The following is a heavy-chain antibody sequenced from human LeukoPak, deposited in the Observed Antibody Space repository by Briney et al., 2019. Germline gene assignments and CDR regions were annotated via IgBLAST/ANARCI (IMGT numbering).Heavy chain of an antibody. Sequence: GRSLRLSCAASGISFSRHGMHWVRQAPGKGLEWVANIKQDGSETYYLDSVKGRFTISRDNAKNSLYLQLNNVRAEDTAVCYCARDSLGGSSYVSWGQGTLVTVSS. J-gene: IGHJ5*02. CDR2: IKQDGSET. V-gene: IGHV3-7*01. CDR1: GISFSRHG. CDR3: ARDSLGGSSYVS. D-gene: IGHD3-10*01.